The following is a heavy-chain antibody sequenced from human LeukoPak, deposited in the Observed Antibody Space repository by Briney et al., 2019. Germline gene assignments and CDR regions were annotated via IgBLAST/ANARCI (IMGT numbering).Heavy chain of an antibody. V-gene: IGHV4-59*01. CDR1: GGSISSYY. D-gene: IGHD2-15*01. CDR3: ARLYCSGGSCYSDYYGMDV. CDR2: IYYSGST. J-gene: IGHJ6*02. Sequence: SETLSLTCTVSGGSISSYYWSWIRQPPGKGLEWIGYIYYSGSTNYNPSLKSRVTISVDTSKNQFSLKLSSVTAADTAVYYCARLYCSGGSCYSDYYGMDVWGQGTTVTVSS.